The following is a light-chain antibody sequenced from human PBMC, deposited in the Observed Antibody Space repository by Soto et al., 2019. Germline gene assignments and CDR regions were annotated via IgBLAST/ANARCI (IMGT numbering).Light chain of an antibody. CDR3: QQYGGSPIT. Sequence: EIVLTQSPATLSVSPGERATLSCRASQSISNNLAWYQQKPGQAPRLVIYSAFTRATGIPARFSGSGSGTEFTLTISSLQSDDFATYYCQQYGGSPITFGLGTRLEI. CDR2: SAF. V-gene: IGKV3-15*01. CDR1: QSISNN. J-gene: IGKJ5*01.